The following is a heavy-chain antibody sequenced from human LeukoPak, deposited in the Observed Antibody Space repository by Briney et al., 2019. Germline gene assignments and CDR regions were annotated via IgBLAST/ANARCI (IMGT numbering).Heavy chain of an antibody. CDR2: IYYSGST. Sequence: SETLSLTCSVSGGSISSYYWSWIRQPPGKGLEYIGYIYYSGSTNYNPSLKSRVTISVDTSKDQFSLSLTSVTAADTAVYYCARLKCISTTCPSRYVMDVWGQGTTVTVSS. CDR3: ARLKCISTTCPSRYVMDV. D-gene: IGHD2-2*01. CDR1: GGSISSYY. V-gene: IGHV4-59*01. J-gene: IGHJ6*02.